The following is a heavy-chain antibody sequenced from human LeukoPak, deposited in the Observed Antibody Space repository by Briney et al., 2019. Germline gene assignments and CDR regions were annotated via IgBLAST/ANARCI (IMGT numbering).Heavy chain of an antibody. Sequence: SETLSLTCTVSGASITSYYWSWIRQPPGKGLEWIGCIYDSGGTDYNPSLKSRVTISVDTSKNQFSLKLTSVTAADTAMYYCARTSSSWLWGQGTLVTVSS. CDR1: GASITSYY. CDR3: ARTSSSWL. CDR2: IYDSGGT. V-gene: IGHV4-59*01. D-gene: IGHD6-13*01. J-gene: IGHJ4*02.